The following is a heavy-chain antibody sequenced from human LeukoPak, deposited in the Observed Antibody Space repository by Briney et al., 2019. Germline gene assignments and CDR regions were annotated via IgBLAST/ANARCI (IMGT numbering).Heavy chain of an antibody. CDR3: ARSQWLGNFDY. CDR2: IYYSGST. Sequence: PSETLSLTCTVSGGSISSYYWSWIRQPPGKGLEWIGYIYYSGSTNHNPSLKSRVTISVDTSKNQFSLKLSSVTAADTAVYYCARSQWLGNFDYWGQGTLVTVSS. V-gene: IGHV4-59*01. J-gene: IGHJ4*02. CDR1: GGSISSYY. D-gene: IGHD6-19*01.